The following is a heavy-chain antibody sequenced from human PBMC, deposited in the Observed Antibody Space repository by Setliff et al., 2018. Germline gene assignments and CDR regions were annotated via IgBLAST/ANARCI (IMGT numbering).Heavy chain of an antibody. D-gene: IGHD4-4*01. CDR1: GGSISSSSYY. J-gene: IGHJ4*02. Sequence: LSLTCTVSGGSISSSSYYWGWIRQPPGKGLEWIGSIYYSGSTYYNPSLKSRVTISVDTSKNQFSLKLSSVTAADTAVYYCASWGTVTLFDYWGQGTLVTVS. CDR3: ASWGTVTLFDY. V-gene: IGHV4-39*01. CDR2: IYYSGST.